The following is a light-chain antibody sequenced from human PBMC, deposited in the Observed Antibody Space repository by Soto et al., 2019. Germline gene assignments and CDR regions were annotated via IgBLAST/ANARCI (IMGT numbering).Light chain of an antibody. CDR3: QQYKSYPLT. CDR2: KAS. J-gene: IGKJ4*01. Sequence: DIQMTQSPSTLSASAGDRVTITCRASQSISTLLAWYQQKPGKVPKLLIYKASSLESGVPSRFSGSGSGTEVTLTISSLQPDDFATYYCQQYKSYPLTFGGGTKVEIK. V-gene: IGKV1-5*03. CDR1: QSISTL.